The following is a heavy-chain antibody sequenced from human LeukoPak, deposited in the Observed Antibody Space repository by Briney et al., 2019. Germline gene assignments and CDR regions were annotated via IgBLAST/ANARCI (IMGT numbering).Heavy chain of an antibody. CDR3: ARASTSCYSDLCNWFDP. D-gene: IGHD2-2*01. CDR1: GYTFTSYG. J-gene: IGHJ5*02. CDR2: ISAYNGNT. V-gene: IGHV1-18*01. Sequence: GASVKVSCKASGYTFTSYGISWVRQAPRQGLEWMGWISAYNGNTNYAQKLQGRVTMITDTSTSTAYMELRSLRSDDTAVYYCARASTSCYSDLCNWFDPWGQGNLVTVSS.